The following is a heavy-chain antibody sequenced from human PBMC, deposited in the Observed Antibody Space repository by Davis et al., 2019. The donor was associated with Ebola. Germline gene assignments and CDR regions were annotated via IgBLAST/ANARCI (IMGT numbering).Heavy chain of an antibody. V-gene: IGHV4-39*01. CDR3: ARGGRYCSSTSCLHYYYGMDV. CDR2: IYYSGST. D-gene: IGHD2-2*01. J-gene: IGHJ6*02. Sequence: SETLSPTCTVSGGSISSYYWGWIRQPPGKGLEWIGSIYYSGSTYYNPSLKSRVTISVDTSKNQFSLKLSSVTAADAAVYYCARGGRYCSSTSCLHYYYGMDVWGQGTTVTVSS. CDR1: GGSISSYY.